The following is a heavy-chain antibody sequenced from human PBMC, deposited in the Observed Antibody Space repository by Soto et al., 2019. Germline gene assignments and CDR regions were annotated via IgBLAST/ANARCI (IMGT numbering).Heavy chain of an antibody. D-gene: IGHD1-26*01. CDR2: INSDGSST. CDR1: GFTFSSYW. J-gene: IGHJ6*02. V-gene: IGHV3-74*01. CDR3: ARESGRYWIKYGMDV. Sequence: PGGSLRLSCAASGFTFSSYWMHWVRQAPGKGLVWVSLINSDGSSTSYADSVKGRFTISRDNAKNTLYLQMDSLRAEETAVYYCARESGRYWIKYGMDVWGQGTTVTVSS.